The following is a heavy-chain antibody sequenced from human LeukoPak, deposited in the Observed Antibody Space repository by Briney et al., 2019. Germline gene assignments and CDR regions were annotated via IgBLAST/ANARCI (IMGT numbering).Heavy chain of an antibody. V-gene: IGHV4-4*02. CDR3: ARGVVVVNKNAFDI. CDR1: GGSISNNSW. J-gene: IGHJ3*02. CDR2: IYHSGKT. D-gene: IGHD3-22*01. Sequence: SETLSLTCAVSGGSISNNSWWSWVRQRPGKGPEWIGEIYHSGKTNYKPSLQSRVTISVDKSKNQFSLKLSSVTAADTAVYYCARGVVVVNKNAFDIWGQGTMVTVSS.